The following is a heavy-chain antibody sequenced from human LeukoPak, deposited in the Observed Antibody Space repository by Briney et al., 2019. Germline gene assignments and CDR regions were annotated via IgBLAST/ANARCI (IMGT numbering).Heavy chain of an antibody. V-gene: IGHV4-30-4*08. J-gene: IGHJ5*02. D-gene: IGHD3-3*01. CDR3: ARVNFWSGYYDPSSDWFDP. Sequence: SETLSLTCTVSGGSISSGDYYWSWIRQPPGKGLGWIGYIYYSGSTYYNPSLKSRVTISVDTSKNQFSLKLSSVTAADTAVYYCARVNFWSGYYDPSSDWFDPWGQGTLVTVSS. CDR1: GGSISSGDYY. CDR2: IYYSGST.